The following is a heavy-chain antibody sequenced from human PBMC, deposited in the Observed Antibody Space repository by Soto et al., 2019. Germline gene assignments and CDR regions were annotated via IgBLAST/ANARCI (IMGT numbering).Heavy chain of an antibody. J-gene: IGHJ4*02. CDR3: VRVAGSGGYFDF. CDR2: ISGRGGSS. V-gene: IGHV3-23*01. Sequence: EVQLLESGGGLAQPGGSLRLSCATSGFPFSSYAMAWVRQAPGKGLAWVSGISGRGGSSFYADSVKGRFTISRDNSKSTLYLQMSSLRAEDTAVYYCVRVAGSGGYFDFWGQGIRVTGSS. D-gene: IGHD3-10*01. CDR1: GFPFSSYA.